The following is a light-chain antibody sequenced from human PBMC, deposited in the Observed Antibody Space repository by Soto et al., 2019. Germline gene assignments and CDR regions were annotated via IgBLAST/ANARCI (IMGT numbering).Light chain of an antibody. J-gene: IGKJ1*01. V-gene: IGKV3-15*01. CDR3: QQYNNWHPWT. CDR1: QSVSSN. CDR2: GAS. Sequence: EIWMTQYPATLSGSPGERATLSCGASQSVSSNLAWYQQKPGQAPRLLIYGASTRATGIPASFSGSGSATEFTLPISSLQPADFAAYYCQQYNNWHPWTFGHGTKVDIK.